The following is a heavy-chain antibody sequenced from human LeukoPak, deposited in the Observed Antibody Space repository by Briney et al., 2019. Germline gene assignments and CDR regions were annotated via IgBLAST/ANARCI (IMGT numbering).Heavy chain of an antibody. V-gene: IGHV4-34*01. Sequence: SETLSLTCAVYGGSFSGSYWSWIRQPPGKGLEWIGEINHSGSTNYNPSLKSRVTISVDTSKNQFSLKLSSVTAADTAVYYCAKVSGSGWYFDYWGQGTLVTVSS. CDR3: AKVSGSGWYFDY. CDR2: INHSGST. D-gene: IGHD6-19*01. CDR1: GGSFSGSY. J-gene: IGHJ4*02.